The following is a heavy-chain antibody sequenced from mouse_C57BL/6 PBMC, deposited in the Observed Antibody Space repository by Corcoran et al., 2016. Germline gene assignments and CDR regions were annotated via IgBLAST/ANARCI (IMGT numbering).Heavy chain of an antibody. Sequence: QVTLKESGPGILQSSQTLSLTCSFSGFSLSTSGMGVSWIRQPSGKGLEWLAHIYWDDDKRYNPSLKSRHTNSKDTSRNQVFLKITSVDTADTATYYCARRYPLYYGSSYPWYIDVWGTGTTVTVSS. V-gene: IGHV8-12*01. CDR2: IYWDDDK. J-gene: IGHJ1*03. D-gene: IGHD1-1*01. CDR3: ARRYPLYYGSSYPWYIDV. CDR1: GFSLSTSGMG.